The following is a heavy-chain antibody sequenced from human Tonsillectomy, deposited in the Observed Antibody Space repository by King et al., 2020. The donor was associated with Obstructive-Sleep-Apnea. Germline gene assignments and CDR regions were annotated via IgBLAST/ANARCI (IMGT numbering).Heavy chain of an antibody. Sequence: QLQESGPGLVKPSETLSLTCTVSGGSISSSSYYWGWIRQPPVKGLEWIGSIYYIGSTNYNPSLKSRVTISVDTSRNQFSLKLSSVTAADTAVYYCARAPPPITIFGVVFAFDPWGQGTLVTVSS. J-gene: IGHJ5*02. CDR1: GGSISSSSYY. CDR3: ARAPPPITIFGVVFAFDP. V-gene: IGHV4-39*07. D-gene: IGHD3-3*01. CDR2: IYYIGST.